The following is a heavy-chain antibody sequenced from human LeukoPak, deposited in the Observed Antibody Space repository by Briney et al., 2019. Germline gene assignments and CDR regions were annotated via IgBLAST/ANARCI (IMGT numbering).Heavy chain of an antibody. CDR2: IIPILGIA. V-gene: IGHV1-69*04. D-gene: IGHD6-19*01. CDR3: ARDKFRAYSSGWYEFDY. J-gene: IGHJ4*02. CDR1: GGTFSSYA. Sequence: SVKVSCKASGGTFSSYAISWLRQSPGQGLEWMGRIIPILGIANYAQKFQGRVTITADKSTSTAYMELSSLRSEDTAVYYCARDKFRAYSSGWYEFDYWGQGTLVTVSS.